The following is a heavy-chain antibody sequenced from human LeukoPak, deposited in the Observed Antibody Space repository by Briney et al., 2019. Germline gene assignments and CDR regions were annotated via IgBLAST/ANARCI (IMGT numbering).Heavy chain of an antibody. CDR2: ISSNGGST. V-gene: IGHV3-64*01. CDR3: AGRIAVAGTTLDY. D-gene: IGHD6-19*01. J-gene: IGHJ4*02. CDR1: GFTFSSYA. Sequence: SGGSLRLSCAASGFTFSSYAMPWVRQAPGKGLEYVSAISSNGGSTYYANSVKGRFTISRDNSKNTLYLQMNSLRAEDTAVYYCAGRIAVAGTTLDYWGQGTLVTVSS.